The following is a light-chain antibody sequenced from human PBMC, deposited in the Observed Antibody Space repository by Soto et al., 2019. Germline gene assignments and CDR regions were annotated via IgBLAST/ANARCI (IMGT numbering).Light chain of an antibody. V-gene: IGKV3-20*01. CDR2: DAF. Sequence: EIVLTQSPATLSLSPGERSTLSGRASQSVSSFLAWYQQKPGQAPRLLIYDAFTRATGIPDRISGSGSEADFTLTISRLEPEDFAVYYCQQYGDSPITFGQGTRLEIK. J-gene: IGKJ5*01. CDR3: QQYGDSPIT. CDR1: QSVSSF.